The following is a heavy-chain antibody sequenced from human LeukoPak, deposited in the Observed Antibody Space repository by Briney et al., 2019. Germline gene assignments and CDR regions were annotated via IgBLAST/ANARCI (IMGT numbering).Heavy chain of an antibody. CDR3: ARVEGTSSHDY. J-gene: IGHJ4*02. CDR1: GASISSGGYF. Sequence: SETLSLTCTVSGASISSGGYFWSWIRQPPGKGLEWIGYIYHSGSTYYNPSLKSRVTISVDRSRNQFSLKVSSVTAADTAVYYCARVEGTSSHDYWGQGTLVTVSS. D-gene: IGHD6-6*01. V-gene: IGHV4-30-2*01. CDR2: IYHSGST.